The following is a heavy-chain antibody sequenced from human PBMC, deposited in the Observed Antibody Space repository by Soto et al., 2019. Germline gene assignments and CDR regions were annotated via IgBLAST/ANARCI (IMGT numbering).Heavy chain of an antibody. Sequence: QVQLQESGPGLVKPSETLSLTCTVSGDSISSDYWSWIRQPPRKGLEWIGYSYYSGSTNYNPSLKSRVTISVDTSKNQFALKLTSVTAADTAMYYCARAPVGGTPRFDYWGRGTLVTVSS. CDR1: GDSISSDY. V-gene: IGHV4-59*01. J-gene: IGHJ4*02. CDR2: SYYSGST. D-gene: IGHD1-26*01. CDR3: ARAPVGGTPRFDY.